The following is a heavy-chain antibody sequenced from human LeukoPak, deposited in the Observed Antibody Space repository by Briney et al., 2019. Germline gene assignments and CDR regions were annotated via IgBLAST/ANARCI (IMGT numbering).Heavy chain of an antibody. CDR2: IKQDGSEK. Sequence: VQPGQSLRLSCAASGFAFSSYWMGWVRQAPGKGLEWVANIKQDGSEKFYVDSVKGRFTISRDNAKNSLYLQMNGLGVEDTAVYYCTRDGSGWSTYWGQGTLVSVSS. J-gene: IGHJ4*02. V-gene: IGHV3-7*01. D-gene: IGHD6-19*01. CDR3: TRDGSGWSTY. CDR1: GFAFSSYW.